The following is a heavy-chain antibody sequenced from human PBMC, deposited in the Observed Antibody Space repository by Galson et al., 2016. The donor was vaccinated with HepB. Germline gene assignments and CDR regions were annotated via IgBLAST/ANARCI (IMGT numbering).Heavy chain of an antibody. J-gene: IGHJ4*02. CDR3: AKDYGDCSGGRCYSPTLFDY. CDR2: ITESGGTT. Sequence: SLRLSCAASEFTFSSYAMSWVRQAPGKGLEWVSGITESGGTTYYADSVKGRFTISRDNSKNTVYLQMNGLRAEDTAVYYRAKDYGDCSGGRCYSPTLFDYWGQGTLVTVSS. CDR1: EFTFSSYA. V-gene: IGHV3-23*01. D-gene: IGHD2-15*01.